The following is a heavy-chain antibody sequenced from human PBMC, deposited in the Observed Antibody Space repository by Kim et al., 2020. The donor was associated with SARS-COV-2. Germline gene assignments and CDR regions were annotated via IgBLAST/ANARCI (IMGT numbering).Heavy chain of an antibody. CDR2: ISSSSSYI. CDR1: GFTFSSYS. Sequence: GGSLRLSCAASGFTFSSYSMNWVRQAPGKGLEWVSSISSSSSYIYYADSVKGRFTISRDNAKSSLYLQMNSLRAEDTAVYYCARDRLSSWSGYYVNGMDVWGQGTTVTVSS. V-gene: IGHV3-21*01. CDR3: ARDRLSSWSGYYVNGMDV. D-gene: IGHD3-3*01. J-gene: IGHJ6*02.